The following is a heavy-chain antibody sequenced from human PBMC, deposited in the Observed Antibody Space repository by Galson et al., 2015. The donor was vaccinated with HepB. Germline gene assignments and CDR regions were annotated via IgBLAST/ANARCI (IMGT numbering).Heavy chain of an antibody. CDR2: IYSGGDT. Sequence: SLRLSCAVSGFIVSSNYMSWVRQAPGKGLEWVSAIYSGGDTYYADSVKGRFTISRDNSKNTVYLQMNSLRAEDTAMYYCARGYSKSWYSGLGYWGQGTLVTVSS. CDR1: GFIVSSNY. J-gene: IGHJ4*02. D-gene: IGHD5-12*01. V-gene: IGHV3-53*01. CDR3: ARGYSKSWYSGLGY.